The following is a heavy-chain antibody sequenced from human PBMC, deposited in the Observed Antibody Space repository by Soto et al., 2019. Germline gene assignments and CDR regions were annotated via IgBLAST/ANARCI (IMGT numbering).Heavy chain of an antibody. J-gene: IGHJ5*02. CDR3: ARLFRERQISLLRGVIGWFDP. CDR2: IYYSGNT. CDR1: GGSISNTNYY. Sequence: SETLSLTCTVSGGSISNTNYYWGWIRQPPGKGLEWIGNIYYSGNTYYTPSLKSRVTISVDTSKNQFSLKLTSVTAADTAVYYCARLFRERQISLLRGVIGWFDPWGQGTLVTVSS. D-gene: IGHD3-10*01. V-gene: IGHV4-39*01.